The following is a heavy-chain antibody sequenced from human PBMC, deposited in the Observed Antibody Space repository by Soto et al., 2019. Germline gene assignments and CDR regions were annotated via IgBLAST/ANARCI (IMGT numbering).Heavy chain of an antibody. CDR2: IYYSGST. Sequence: PSETLSLTCTVSGGSISSYYWSWIRQPPGKGLEWIGYIYYSGSTNYNPSLKSRVTISVDTSKNQFSLKLSSVTAADTAVYYCASIAAAGTWYFDYWGQGTLVTVSS. CDR1: GGSISSYY. CDR3: ASIAAAGTWYFDY. J-gene: IGHJ4*02. D-gene: IGHD6-13*01. V-gene: IGHV4-59*08.